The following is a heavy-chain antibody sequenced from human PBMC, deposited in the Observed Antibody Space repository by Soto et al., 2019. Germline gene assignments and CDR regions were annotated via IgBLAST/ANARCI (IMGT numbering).Heavy chain of an antibody. V-gene: IGHV1-2*02. CDR3: ARGRTVNFYGMDV. J-gene: IGHJ6*02. Sequence: QVQLVQSGAEVKKPGASVKVSYVASGYTFTDHYIHWVRQAPGQGLEWMGWINPHSGDTIYAQKFQGRVTLTRDTSISTAYMELSRLRFDDTAVYYCARGRTVNFYGMDVWGQVTTVTVSS. D-gene: IGHD4-17*01. CDR2: INPHSGDT. CDR1: GYTFTDHY.